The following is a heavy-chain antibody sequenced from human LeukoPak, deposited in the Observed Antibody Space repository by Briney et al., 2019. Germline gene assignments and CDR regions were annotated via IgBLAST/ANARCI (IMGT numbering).Heavy chain of an antibody. V-gene: IGHV1-8*03. J-gene: IGHJ4*02. CDR1: GYTFTSYD. Sequence: ASVKVSCKASGYTFTSYDINWVRQATGQGLEWMGWMNPNSGNTAYAQKFQGRVTITRNTSISTAYMELSSLRSEDTAVCYCAREDYYDSGSNDYWGQGTLVTVSS. CDR3: AREDYYDSGSNDY. D-gene: IGHD3-22*01. CDR2: MNPNSGNT.